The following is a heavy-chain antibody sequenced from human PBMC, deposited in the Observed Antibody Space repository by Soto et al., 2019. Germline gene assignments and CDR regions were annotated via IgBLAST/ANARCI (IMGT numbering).Heavy chain of an antibody. CDR2: IKPGTGTT. CDR3: AIGQRYRSSTSCYPIYYGMDV. CDR1: GYSFITNA. J-gene: IGHJ6*02. V-gene: IGHV1-3*01. Sequence: GASVKVSCKTSGYSFITNAMHWVRQAPGQRLEWLGWIKPGTGTTKYSQKFQGRVTITADESTRTAYMELSSLRSEHSAVYYCAIGQRYRSSTSCYPIYYGMDVWGQGTTVTVS. D-gene: IGHD2-2*01.